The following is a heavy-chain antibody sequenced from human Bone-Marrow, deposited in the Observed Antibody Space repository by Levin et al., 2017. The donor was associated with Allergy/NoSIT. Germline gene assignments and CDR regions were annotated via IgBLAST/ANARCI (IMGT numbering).Heavy chain of an antibody. CDR1: GFTFNEHA. J-gene: IGHJ6*02. D-gene: IGHD2-2*01. V-gene: IGHV3-9*01. CDR2: ILWNNDRI. Sequence: SLKISCAGSGFTFNEHAMHWVRQAPGRGLEWVSGILWNNDRIDYADSLRGRFTVSRDNAKNSLNLQMNSLKPDDTGLYYCIKDMLPGGADVWGQGTTVTVSS. CDR3: IKDMLPGGADV.